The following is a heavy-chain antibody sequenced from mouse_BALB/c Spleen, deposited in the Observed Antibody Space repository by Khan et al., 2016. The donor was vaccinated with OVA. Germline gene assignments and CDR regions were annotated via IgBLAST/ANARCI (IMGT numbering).Heavy chain of an antibody. V-gene: IGHV1-7*01. CDR3: VNRGSSSAWFIY. CDR1: GYTFTSYW. Sequence: VQLQESGAELAKPWASVKMSCKASGYTFTSYWMHWVKQRPGQGLEWIGYINPTTDYTEYNQIFKDKATLTADKSSSTAYMQLSSLTSEDSAVYYCVNRGSSSAWFIYWGQGTLVTVSA. J-gene: IGHJ3*01. D-gene: IGHD1-1*01. CDR2: INPTTDYT.